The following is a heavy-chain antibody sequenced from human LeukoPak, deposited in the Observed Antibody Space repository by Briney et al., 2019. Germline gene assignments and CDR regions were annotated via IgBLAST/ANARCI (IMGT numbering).Heavy chain of an antibody. CDR1: GYTFTGYY. D-gene: IGHD2-2*01. Sequence: GASVKVSCKASGYTFTGYYMHWVRQAPGQGLEWMGWINPNSGGTNYAQKLQGRVTMTTDTSTGTAYMELRSLRSDDTAVYYCAREDQIDCSSTSCKWGNWFDPWGQGTLVTVSS. CDR3: AREDQIDCSSTSCKWGNWFDP. J-gene: IGHJ5*02. CDR2: INPNSGGT. V-gene: IGHV1-2*02.